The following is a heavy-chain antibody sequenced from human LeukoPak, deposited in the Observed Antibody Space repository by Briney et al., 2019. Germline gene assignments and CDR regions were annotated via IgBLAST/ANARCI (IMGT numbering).Heavy chain of an antibody. CDR1: GFTFSSYW. CDR3: ARDVRPDY. V-gene: IGHV3-7*04. J-gene: IGHJ4*02. D-gene: IGHD6-6*01. Sequence: GQSLRLSCAASGFTFSSYWMSRVRQAPGEGLEWVANIKQDGTEKYYMDSVKGRFSISRDNAKNSLYLQMNALRAEDTAVYYCARDVRPDYWGQGTLVTVST. CDR2: IKQDGTEK.